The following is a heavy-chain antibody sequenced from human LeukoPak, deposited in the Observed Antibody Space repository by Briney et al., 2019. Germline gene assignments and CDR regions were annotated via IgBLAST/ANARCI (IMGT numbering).Heavy chain of an antibody. CDR2: IIPPNGGT. V-gene: IGHV1-2*02. CDR3: ARGPATGDIDY. Sequence: GASVKVSCKASGCIHTVIYIHWVRPAPGQELEWMGWIIPPNGGTLLAQNFQGRATMTRDTSISTASMELSGLGSDDTAFYYCARGPATGDIDYWGQGTLVTVSS. CDR1: GCIHTVIY. D-gene: IGHD7-27*01. J-gene: IGHJ4*02.